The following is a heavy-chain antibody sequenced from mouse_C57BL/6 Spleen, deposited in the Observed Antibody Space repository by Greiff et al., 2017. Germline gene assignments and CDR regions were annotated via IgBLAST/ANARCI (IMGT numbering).Heavy chain of an antibody. CDR3: TTGGVY. Sequence: VQLQQPGAELVRPGASVTLSCKASGYTFTDYEMHWVKQTPVHGLEWIGAIDPETGGTAYNQKFKGKAILTADKSSSTAYMELRSLTTEASAVYWCTTGGVYGGQGTTLTVSS. CDR1: GYTFTDYE. J-gene: IGHJ2*01. V-gene: IGHV1-15*01. D-gene: IGHD3-2*02. CDR2: IDPETGGT.